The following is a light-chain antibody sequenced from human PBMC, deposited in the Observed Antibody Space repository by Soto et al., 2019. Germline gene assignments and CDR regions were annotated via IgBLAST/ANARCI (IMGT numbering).Light chain of an antibody. CDR2: GVS. CDR3: QQYASSVSYT. Sequence: EIALTQSPGTLSLSPGERATLSCRASQTITSNFLAWYQQKPGLAPRLLIYGVSSRATDIPDRFSGTGSGTDFTLTISRLEPEDFVVYYCQQYASSVSYTFGQGTKLEIK. CDR1: QTITSNF. J-gene: IGKJ2*01. V-gene: IGKV3-20*01.